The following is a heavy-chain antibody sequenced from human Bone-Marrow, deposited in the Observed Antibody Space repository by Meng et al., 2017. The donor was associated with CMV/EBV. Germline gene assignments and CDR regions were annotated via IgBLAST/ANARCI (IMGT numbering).Heavy chain of an antibody. CDR1: GGTFSSYA. J-gene: IGHJ6*02. Sequence: SVKVSCKASGGTFSSYAISWVRQAPGQGLEWMGGIIPIFGIANYAQKFQGRVTITTDESTSTAYMELSSLRSEDTAVYYCAREWIVEGPIVDYYYYGMDVWGQGTTVTVSS. CDR3: AREWIVEGPIVDYYYYGMDV. CDR2: IIPIFGIA. D-gene: IGHD3-22*01. V-gene: IGHV1-69*05.